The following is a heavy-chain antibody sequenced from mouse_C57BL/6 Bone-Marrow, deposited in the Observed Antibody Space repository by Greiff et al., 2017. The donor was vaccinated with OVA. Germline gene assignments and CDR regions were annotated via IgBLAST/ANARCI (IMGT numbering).Heavy chain of an antibody. Sequence: VKVVESGAELVKPGASVKLSCKASGYTFTEYTIHWVKQRSGQGLEWIGWFYPGSGSIKYNEKFKDKATLTADKSSSTVYMELSRLTSEDSAVYFCARHPYYYGSTYWYFDVWGTGTTVTVSS. D-gene: IGHD1-1*01. CDR1: GYTFTEYT. V-gene: IGHV1-62-2*01. CDR2: FYPGSGSI. J-gene: IGHJ1*03. CDR3: ARHPYYYGSTYWYFDV.